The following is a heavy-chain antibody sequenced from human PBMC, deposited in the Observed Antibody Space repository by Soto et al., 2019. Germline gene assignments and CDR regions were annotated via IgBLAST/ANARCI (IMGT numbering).Heavy chain of an antibody. CDR1: GFTFNTYG. CDR2: IWYAGSNK. Sequence: QVQLMESGGGVVQPGSSLRLSCAASGFTFNTYGIHWVRQAPGKGLEWVAVIWYAGSNKYYADSVKGRFTISRDNSKNTLYLQMNSLRGEDTAVYYCARGTVHFDYWGQGTLVTVSS. D-gene: IGHD4-17*01. V-gene: IGHV3-33*01. CDR3: ARGTVHFDY. J-gene: IGHJ4*02.